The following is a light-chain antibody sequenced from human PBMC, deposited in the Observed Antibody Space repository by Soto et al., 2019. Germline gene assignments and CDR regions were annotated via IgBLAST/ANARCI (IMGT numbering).Light chain of an antibody. CDR3: QQSAIIPRT. CDR2: AAS. CDR1: QPIANY. V-gene: IGKV1-39*01. Sequence: DIQMTQSPSSLSASVGDRVTIACRASQPIANYVSWYQQKPGKPPKSLIYAASTLQSGVSPRFSGSGSGTEFTLTITSLRPEDSAVYYCQQSAIIPRTFGQGTKVHIK. J-gene: IGKJ1*01.